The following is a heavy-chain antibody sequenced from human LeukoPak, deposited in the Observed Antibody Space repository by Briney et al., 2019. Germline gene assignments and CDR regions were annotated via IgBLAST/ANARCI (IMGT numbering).Heavy chain of an antibody. J-gene: IGHJ6*02. D-gene: IGHD3-10*01. CDR3: TTEMVVRGVTPRYYYYYGMDV. CDR2: IKSKTDGGTT. Sequence: KAGGSLRLSCAASGFTFSNAWMSWVRQAPGKGLEWVGRIKSKTDGGTTDYAAPVKGRFTISRDDSKNTLYLQMNSLKTEDTAVYYCTTEMVVRGVTPRYYYYYGMDVWGQGTTVTVSS. V-gene: IGHV3-15*01. CDR1: GFTFSNAW.